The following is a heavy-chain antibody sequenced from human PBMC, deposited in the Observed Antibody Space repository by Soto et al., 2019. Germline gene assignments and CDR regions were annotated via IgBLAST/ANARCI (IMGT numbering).Heavy chain of an antibody. D-gene: IGHD3-22*01. Sequence: GEFLKISCKGSGYSFAGYWITWVRQKPGKGLEWMGRIDPSDSQTYYSPSFRGHVTISVTKSITTVFLQWSSLRASDTAMYYCARRIYDSDTGPNFQYYFDSWGQGTPVTVSS. CDR2: IDPSDSQT. CDR3: ARRIYDSDTGPNFQYYFDS. J-gene: IGHJ4*02. V-gene: IGHV5-10-1*01. CDR1: GYSFAGYW.